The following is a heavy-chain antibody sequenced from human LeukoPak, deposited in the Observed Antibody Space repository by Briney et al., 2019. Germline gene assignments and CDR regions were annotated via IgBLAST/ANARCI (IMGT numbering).Heavy chain of an antibody. CDR3: ARQEQQLIYNWFDP. Sequence: SETLSLTCTVSGGSISSYYWSWIRQPPGKGPEWIGYIYYSGSTNYNPSLKSRVTISVDTSKNQFSLKLSSVTAADTAVYYCARQEQQLIYNWFDPWGQGTLVTVSS. CDR2: IYYSGST. D-gene: IGHD6-13*01. J-gene: IGHJ5*02. CDR1: GGSISSYY. V-gene: IGHV4-59*01.